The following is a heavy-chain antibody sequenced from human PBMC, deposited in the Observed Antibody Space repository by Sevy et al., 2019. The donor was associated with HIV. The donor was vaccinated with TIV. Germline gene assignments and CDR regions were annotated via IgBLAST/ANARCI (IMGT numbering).Heavy chain of an antibody. CDR1: GFTFGDYA. CDR3: TRVGGSSSWKTYYYYGMDV. D-gene: IGHD6-13*01. V-gene: IGHV3-49*03. Sequence: GGSLRLSCTASGFTFGDYAMSWFRQAPGKGLEWVGFIRSKAYGGTTEYAASVKGRFTISRDDSKSIAYLQMNSLKTEDTAVYYCTRVGGSSSWKTYYYYGMDVWGQGTTVTVSS. J-gene: IGHJ6*02. CDR2: IRSKAYGGTT.